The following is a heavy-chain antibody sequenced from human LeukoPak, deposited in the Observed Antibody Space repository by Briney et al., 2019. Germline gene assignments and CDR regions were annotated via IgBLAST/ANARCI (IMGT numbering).Heavy chain of an antibody. CDR1: GFPFSSYW. Sequence: GGSLRLSCVASGFPFSSYWMTWVRQAPGKGLEWVANIKQDGSKKSYVDSVKGRFTISRDNAKNSLYLQMNSLRAEDTAVYYCARMRENYGDYHFDYWGQGTLVTVSS. J-gene: IGHJ4*02. CDR2: IKQDGSKK. V-gene: IGHV3-7*01. D-gene: IGHD4-17*01. CDR3: ARMRENYGDYHFDY.